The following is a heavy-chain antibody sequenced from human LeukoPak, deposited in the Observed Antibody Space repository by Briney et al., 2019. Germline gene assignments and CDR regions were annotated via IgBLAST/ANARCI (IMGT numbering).Heavy chain of an antibody. CDR2: ISPTGSTT. CDR1: GFSFSGHW. D-gene: IGHD6-6*01. Sequence: GSLRLSCTASGFSFSGHWMHWARQLPGKGRVWVSRISPTGSTTSYADSVKGRFTVSRDNAKNTLYLQVNNLRAEDTAVYYCARGPNSNWSGLDFWGQGTLLTVSS. CDR3: ARGPNSNWSGLDF. J-gene: IGHJ4*02. V-gene: IGHV3-74*01.